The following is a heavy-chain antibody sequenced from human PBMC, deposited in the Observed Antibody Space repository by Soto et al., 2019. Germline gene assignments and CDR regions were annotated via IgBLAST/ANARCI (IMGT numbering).Heavy chain of an antibody. Sequence: QVQLQESGPGLVKPSETLSLTCTVSGGSVSSGSYYWSWIRQPPGKGLEWIGYIYYSGSTNYNPSLKSRVTISVDTSKNQFSLKLSSVTAADTAVYYCAAGVYYYYGMDVWGQGTTVTVSS. CDR3: AAGVYYYYGMDV. CDR2: IYYSGST. J-gene: IGHJ6*02. D-gene: IGHD3-10*01. CDR1: GGSVSSGSYY. V-gene: IGHV4-61*01.